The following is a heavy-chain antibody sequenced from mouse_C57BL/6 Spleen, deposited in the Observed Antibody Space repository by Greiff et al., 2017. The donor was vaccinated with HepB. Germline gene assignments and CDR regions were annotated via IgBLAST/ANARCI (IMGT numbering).Heavy chain of an antibody. D-gene: IGHD4-1*01. CDR1: GYTFTSYW. CDR3: ARRLSSGTRGYFDY. J-gene: IGHJ2*01. CDR2: IDPSDSYT. V-gene: IGHV1-50*01. Sequence: VQLQQPGAELVKPGASVKLSCKASGYTFTSYWMQWVKQRPGQGLEWIGEIDPSDSYTNYNQKVKGKATLTVDTSSSTAYMQLSSLTSEDSAVYYCARRLSSGTRGYFDYWGQGTTLTVSS.